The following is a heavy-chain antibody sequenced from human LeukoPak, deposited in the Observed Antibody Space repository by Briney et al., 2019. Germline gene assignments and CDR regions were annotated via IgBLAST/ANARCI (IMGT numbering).Heavy chain of an antibody. CDR3: ARAPRMVITPIYFDY. V-gene: IGHV1-2*02. CDR1: GYTFTVYY. Sequence: ASVKVSCKASGYTFTVYYMHWVRQAPGQGLEWMGWINPNSGGTNSAQKFQGRVTMTSDTSISTAYMELSRLRSDDTALYYCARAPRMVITPIYFDYWGQGTLVTVSS. D-gene: IGHD4/OR15-4a*01. CDR2: INPNSGGT. J-gene: IGHJ4*02.